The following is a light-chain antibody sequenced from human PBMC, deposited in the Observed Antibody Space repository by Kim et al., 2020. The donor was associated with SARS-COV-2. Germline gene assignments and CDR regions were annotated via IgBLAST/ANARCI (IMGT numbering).Light chain of an antibody. Sequence: YNYVSWYQLYPGKAPELMVFDVSERPSVISNRFSGSKSGNTASLTITGLQAEDEADYYCCSYATSRSYVFGTGTKVTVL. J-gene: IGLJ1*01. CDR3: CSYATSRSYV. CDR1: YNY. CDR2: DVS. V-gene: IGLV2-14*04.